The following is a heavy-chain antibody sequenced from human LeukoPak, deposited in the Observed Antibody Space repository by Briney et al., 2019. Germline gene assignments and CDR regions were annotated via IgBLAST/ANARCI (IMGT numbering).Heavy chain of an antibody. CDR3: ARGGDWNDGGFDY. D-gene: IGHD1-1*01. CDR1: GGSFSGYY. Sequence: SETLSLTCAVYGGSFSGYYWSWIRQPPGKGLEWIGEINHSGSTYYNPSLKSRVTISVDTSKNQFSLKLSSVTAADTAVYYCARGGDWNDGGFDYWGQGTLVTVSS. J-gene: IGHJ4*02. CDR2: INHSGST. V-gene: IGHV4-34*09.